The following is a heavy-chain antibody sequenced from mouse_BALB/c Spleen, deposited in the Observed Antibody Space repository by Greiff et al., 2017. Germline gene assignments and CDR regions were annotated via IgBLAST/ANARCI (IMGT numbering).Heavy chain of an antibody. CDR3: ARAGTWAMDY. Sequence: EVKLMESGPELVKPGASVKISCKASGYTFTDYNMHWVKQSHGKSLEWIGYIYPYNGGTGYNQKFKSKATLTVDNSSSTAYMELRSLTSEDSAVYYCARAGTWAMDYWGQGTSVTVSS. V-gene: IGHV1S29*02. CDR1: GYTFTDYN. J-gene: IGHJ4*01. CDR2: IYPYNGGT. D-gene: IGHD4-1*01.